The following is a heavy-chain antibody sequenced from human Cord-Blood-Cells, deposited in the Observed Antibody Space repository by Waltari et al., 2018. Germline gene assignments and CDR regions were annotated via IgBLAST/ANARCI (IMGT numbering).Heavy chain of an antibody. CDR1: GGSISSGGYY. CDR3: ARGLGADFWSGYYDY. D-gene: IGHD3-3*01. J-gene: IGHJ4*02. Sequence: GGSISSGGYYWSWIRQHPGKGLEWIGYIYYSGSTYYNPSLKSRVTISVDTSKNQFSLKLSSVTAADTAVYYCARGLGADFWSGYYDYWGQGTLVTVSS. V-gene: IGHV4-31*02. CDR2: IYYSGST.